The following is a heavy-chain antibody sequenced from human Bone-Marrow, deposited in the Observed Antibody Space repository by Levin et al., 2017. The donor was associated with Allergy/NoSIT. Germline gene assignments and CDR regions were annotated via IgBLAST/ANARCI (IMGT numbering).Heavy chain of an antibody. CDR3: ARGAGIVLGDLSVEDYYFDY. Sequence: GSLRLSCAVSGGSLDGHYWTWIRQSPGKGLEWIGEISHHGSPTYNPSLKSRLTISVDKSRHQFSLRLTAVTAADTAVYYCARGAGIVLGDLSVEDYYFDYWGQGAQVTVSS. CDR1: GGSLDGHY. D-gene: IGHD3-16*02. CDR2: ISHHGSP. V-gene: IGHV4-34*01. J-gene: IGHJ4*01.